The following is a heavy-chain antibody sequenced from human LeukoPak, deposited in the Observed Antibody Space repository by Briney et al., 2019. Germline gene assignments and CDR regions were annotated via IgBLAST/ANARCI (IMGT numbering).Heavy chain of an antibody. Sequence: GGSLRLSCAASGFTFSSYGMHWVRQAPGKGLEWVAVIWYDGSNKYYADSVKGRFTISRDNSKNTLYLQMNSLRAEDTAVYYCARVSGDSSGYYYWGQGTLVTVSS. CDR1: GFTFSSYG. CDR3: ARVSGDSSGYYY. CDR2: IWYDGSNK. D-gene: IGHD3-22*01. J-gene: IGHJ4*02. V-gene: IGHV3-33*01.